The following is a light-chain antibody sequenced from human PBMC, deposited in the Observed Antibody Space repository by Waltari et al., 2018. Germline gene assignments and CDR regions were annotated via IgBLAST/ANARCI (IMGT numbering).Light chain of an antibody. CDR3: QAHDGSVSGPM. CDR2: GNN. V-gene: IGLV1-40*01. Sequence: QSVLTQPPSVSGAPGQRATISCTGSSSNIGAGYDVHWKQQLPGTAPRLLSFGNNPRAAGRPVRFAASRSGTSVFLGITGRRAEDEGDYAGQAHDGSVSGPMFGGATKLAVL. CDR1: SSNIGAGYD. J-gene: IGLJ3*02.